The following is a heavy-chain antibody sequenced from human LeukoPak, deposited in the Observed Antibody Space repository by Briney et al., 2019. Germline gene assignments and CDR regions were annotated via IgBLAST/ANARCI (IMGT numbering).Heavy chain of an antibody. CDR3: ASNWAAAFDI. Sequence: GSLRLSCAASGFSFSSSGMNWVRQAPGKGPEWVSYIDTSSTTKNYADSVKGRFTISRDNAKNSLYLQMNSLRAKDTAVYYCASNWAAAFDIWGQGTMVTVSS. V-gene: IGHV3-48*01. CDR1: GFSFSSSG. CDR2: IDTSSTTK. D-gene: IGHD1-1*01. J-gene: IGHJ3*02.